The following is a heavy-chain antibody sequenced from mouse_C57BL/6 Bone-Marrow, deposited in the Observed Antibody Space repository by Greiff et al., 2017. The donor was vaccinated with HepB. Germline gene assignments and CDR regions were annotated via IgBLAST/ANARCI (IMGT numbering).Heavy chain of an antibody. CDR2: ISYDGSN. V-gene: IGHV3-6*01. J-gene: IGHJ3*01. CDR1: GYSITSGYY. CDR3: ARDTGSYSNYFPWFAY. D-gene: IGHD2-5*01. Sequence: EVQVVESGPGLVKPSQSLSLTCSVTGYSITSGYYWNWIRQFPGNKLEWMGYISYDGSNNYNPSLKNRISITRDTFKNQFFLKLNSVTTEDTATYYCARDTGSYSNYFPWFAYWGQGTLVTVSA.